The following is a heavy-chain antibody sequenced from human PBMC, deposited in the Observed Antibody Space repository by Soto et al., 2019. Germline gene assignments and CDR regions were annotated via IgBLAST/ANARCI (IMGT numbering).Heavy chain of an antibody. CDR3: ARGARLELPSGYFDY. J-gene: IGHJ4*02. D-gene: IGHD1-7*01. CDR2: INHSGST. V-gene: IGHV4-34*01. Sequence: LSLTCAIYGGSFSGYYWSWILQPPGKGLEWIGEINHSGSTNYNPPLKSRVTISVDTSRNQFSLRLSSVTAADTAVYYCARGARLELPSGYFDYWGQGTLVTVSS. CDR1: GGSFSGYY.